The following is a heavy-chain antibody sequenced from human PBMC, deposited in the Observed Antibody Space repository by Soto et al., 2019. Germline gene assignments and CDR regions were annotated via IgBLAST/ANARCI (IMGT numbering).Heavy chain of an antibody. CDR2: ISSSTSYV. D-gene: IGHD2-2*01. V-gene: IGHV3-21*01. J-gene: IGHJ5*01. CDR3: ARDPLEGRVGNWFES. CDR1: GFTFSRYG. Sequence: EVQLVESGGGLVKPGGSLRLSCAASGFTFSRYGMNWVRQAPGKGLEWVSSISSSTSYVYYADSVKGRFSVSRDNAKKILYLEMYALRTDDTAVYYCARDPLEGRVGNWFESWGQGTLVTVSS.